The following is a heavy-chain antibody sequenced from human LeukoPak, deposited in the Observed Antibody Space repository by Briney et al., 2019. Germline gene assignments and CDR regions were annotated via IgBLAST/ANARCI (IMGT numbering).Heavy chain of an antibody. V-gene: IGHV1-69*13. CDR3: ASHPYPDWYFDL. CDR1: GYTFTSYG. CDR2: IIPIFGTA. Sequence: ASVKVSCKASGYTFTSYGIGWVRQAPGQGLEWMGGIIPIFGTANYAQKFQGRVTITADESTSTAYMELSSLRSEDTAVYYCASHPYPDWYFDLWGRGTLVTVSS. J-gene: IGHJ2*01.